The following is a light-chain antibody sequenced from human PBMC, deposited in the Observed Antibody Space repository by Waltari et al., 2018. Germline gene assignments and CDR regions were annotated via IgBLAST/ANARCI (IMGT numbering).Light chain of an antibody. J-gene: IGKJ5*01. Sequence: DIQMTQSPSTLSASVGDRVTIPCRASQSISSWLAWYQQKPGKPPKLLIDKASSLESGVPSRFSGSGSGTEFTLTISSLQPDDFATYFCQQYNSYPITFGQGTRLEIK. CDR3: QQYNSYPIT. CDR2: KAS. CDR1: QSISSW. V-gene: IGKV1-5*03.